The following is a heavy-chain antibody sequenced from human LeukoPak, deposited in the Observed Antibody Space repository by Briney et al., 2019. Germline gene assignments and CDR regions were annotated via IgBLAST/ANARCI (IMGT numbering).Heavy chain of an antibody. CDR2: IYHSGIT. J-gene: IGHJ4*02. CDR3: ARGITIFGVATIYYFDY. CDR1: GYSISRGYN. Sequence: KSSETLSLTCAVSGYSISRGYNWGWIRQPPGKGLEWIGNIYHSGITSYNPSLKSRVTISVDTSKNQLSLKLTSVTAADTAVYYCARGITIFGVATIYYFDYWGQGSLVTVSS. D-gene: IGHD3-3*01. V-gene: IGHV4-38-2*01.